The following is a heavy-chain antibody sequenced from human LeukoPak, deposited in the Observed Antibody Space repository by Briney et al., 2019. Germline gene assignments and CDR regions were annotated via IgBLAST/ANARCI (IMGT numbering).Heavy chain of an antibody. CDR2: IYYSGST. V-gene: IGHV4-59*01. D-gene: IGHD3-3*02. CDR3: ARGIIGVAITGAFDI. J-gene: IGHJ3*02. Sequence: SKTLSLTCTVSGGSISNYYWNWIRQPPGRGLEWIGYIYYSGSTSYNPSLKSRVTISVDTSKSHFSLKLSSVTAADTAIYYCARGIIGVAITGAFDIWGQGTMVTVSS. CDR1: GGSISNYY.